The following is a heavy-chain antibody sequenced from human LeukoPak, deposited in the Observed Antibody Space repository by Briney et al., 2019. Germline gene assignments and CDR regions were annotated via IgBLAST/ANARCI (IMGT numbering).Heavy chain of an antibody. CDR2: ISGSGGSI. J-gene: IGHJ4*02. D-gene: IGHD1-26*01. V-gene: IGHV3-23*01. CDR3: AKSLNSGTYYFDY. CDR1: GFTFSSYA. Sequence: GGSLRLSCAASGFTFSSYAMSWIRQAPGKGLEWVAAISGSGGSILYADSVRGRLTISRDNSKNTLYLQINSLRAEDTAVYYCAKSLNSGTYYFDYWDQGTLVTVSS.